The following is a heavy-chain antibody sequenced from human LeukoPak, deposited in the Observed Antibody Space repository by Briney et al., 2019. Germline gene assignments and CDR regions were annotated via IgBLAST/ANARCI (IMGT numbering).Heavy chain of an antibody. CDR1: GFTFSSYG. Sequence: GGSLRLSCAASGFTFSSYGMHWVRQAPGKGLEWVAFIRYDGSNKYYADSVKGRFTISRDNSKNTLYLQMNSLRAEDTAVYYCAKDRRPSSWYYFDYWGQGTLVTVSS. D-gene: IGHD6-13*01. V-gene: IGHV3-30*02. CDR2: IRYDGSNK. J-gene: IGHJ4*02. CDR3: AKDRRPSSWYYFDY.